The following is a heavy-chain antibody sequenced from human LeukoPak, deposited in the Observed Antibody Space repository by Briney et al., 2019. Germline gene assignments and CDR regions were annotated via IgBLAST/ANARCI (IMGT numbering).Heavy chain of an antibody. Sequence: GGSLRLSCAASGITLSHYGMHWVRQAPGRGLEWVAAISYGGIEEFYADSVKGRFTISRDDSKNTLSLQMNSLRAEDTAVYYCAANTAPVGFYFGYWGQGTLVTVSS. CDR1: GITLSHYG. CDR2: ISYGGIEE. D-gene: IGHD5-18*01. J-gene: IGHJ4*02. CDR3: AANTAPVGFYFGY. V-gene: IGHV3-30*03.